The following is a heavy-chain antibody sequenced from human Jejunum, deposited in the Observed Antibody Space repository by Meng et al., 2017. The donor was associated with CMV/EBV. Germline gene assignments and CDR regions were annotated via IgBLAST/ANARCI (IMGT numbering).Heavy chain of an antibody. J-gene: IGHJ5*02. V-gene: IGHV3-7*01. CDR3: ARDFGWFRIDP. CDR1: GFTFSDGW. CDR2: IKEDGSEK. D-gene: IGHD6-19*01. Sequence: CAASGFTFSDGWMTWVRLAPGKGLEWVANIKEDGSEKYYVDSVRGRFTISRDNTRNSMYLQMNSLRVEDSAVYYCARDFGWFRIDPWGQGTLVTVSS.